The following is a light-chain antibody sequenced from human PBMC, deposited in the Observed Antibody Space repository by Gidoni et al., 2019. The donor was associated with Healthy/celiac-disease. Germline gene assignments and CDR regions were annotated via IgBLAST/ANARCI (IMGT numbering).Light chain of an antibody. CDR1: QSITSY. V-gene: IGKV1-39*01. Sequence: DIQVTQSPSSLSAAVGYRVTITCRASQSITSYLNWYQQKPGKAPKLLIYAASSLQSGVPSRFSGSGSGTDFTLTISSLQPEDVGTYYCQQSYSTPRTFGQGTKVEIK. CDR3: QQSYSTPRT. CDR2: AAS. J-gene: IGKJ1*01.